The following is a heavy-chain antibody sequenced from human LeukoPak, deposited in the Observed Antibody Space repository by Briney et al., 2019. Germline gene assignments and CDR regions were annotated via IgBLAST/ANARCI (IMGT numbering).Heavy chain of an antibody. CDR2: IYYSGST. V-gene: IGHV4-59*01. Sequence: SETLSLTCTVSGGSISSYYWSWIRQPPGKGLEWIGYIYYSGSTNYNPSPKSRVTISVDTSKNQFSLKLSSVTAADTAVYYCARSVGGDSSGYPPSYWGQGTLVTVSS. D-gene: IGHD3-22*01. CDR1: GGSISSYY. J-gene: IGHJ4*02. CDR3: ARSVGGDSSGYPPSY.